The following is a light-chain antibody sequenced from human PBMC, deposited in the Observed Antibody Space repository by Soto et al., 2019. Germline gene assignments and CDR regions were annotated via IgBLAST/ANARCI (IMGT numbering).Light chain of an antibody. Sequence: EIVLTQSPGTLSLSPGERATLSCRASQSVRSSYLAWYQQKPGQAPRLLIYAASSRATGIPDRFSGSGSGTDFTLTISRLEAEDFAVYYCQQYGSSPISFGPGTKLDIK. CDR1: QSVRSSY. V-gene: IGKV3-20*01. J-gene: IGKJ3*01. CDR2: AAS. CDR3: QQYGSSPIS.